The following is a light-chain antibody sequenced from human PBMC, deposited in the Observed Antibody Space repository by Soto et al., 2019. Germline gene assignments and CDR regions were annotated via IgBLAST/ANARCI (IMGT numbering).Light chain of an antibody. CDR1: QTVNTW. J-gene: IGKJ3*01. Sequence: DIQLTQSPSTLSASVGDRVTITCRASQTVNTWLAWYQQRPGKPPTLLIYRASSLETGVPSRFSGSGSGTEFTLTIDRLQPDDFATYYSQQYRSYPLVSFGPGTKVDIK. V-gene: IGKV1-5*03. CDR3: QQYRSYPLVS. CDR2: RAS.